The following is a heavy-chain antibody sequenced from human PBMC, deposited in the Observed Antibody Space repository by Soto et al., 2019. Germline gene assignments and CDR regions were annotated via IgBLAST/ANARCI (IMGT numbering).Heavy chain of an antibody. CDR3: AREGSLLGYCSSTSCYRYGMDV. J-gene: IGHJ6*02. Sequence: QVQLVQSGAEVKKPGSSVKVSCKASGGTFSSYAISWVRQAPGQGLAWMGGIIPIFGTANYAQKFQGRVTITPDKSTSTAYMELSSLRSEDTAVYYCAREGSLLGYCSSTSCYRYGMDVWGQGTTVTVSS. CDR1: GGTFSSYA. CDR2: IIPIFGTA. D-gene: IGHD2-2*01. V-gene: IGHV1-69*06.